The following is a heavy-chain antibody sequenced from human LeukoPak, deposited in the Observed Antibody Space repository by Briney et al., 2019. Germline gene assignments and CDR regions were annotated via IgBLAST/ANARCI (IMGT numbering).Heavy chain of an antibody. Sequence: SETLSLTCAVYGGSFSGYYWSWIRQPPGKGLEWIGEINHSGSTNYNPSLKSRVTMSVDTSKNQFSLKLSSVTAADTAVYYCASGGAITMVRGVITYFDYWGQGTLVTVSS. V-gene: IGHV4-34*01. CDR1: GGSFSGYY. CDR3: ASGGAITMVRGVITYFDY. D-gene: IGHD3-10*01. CDR2: INHSGST. J-gene: IGHJ4*02.